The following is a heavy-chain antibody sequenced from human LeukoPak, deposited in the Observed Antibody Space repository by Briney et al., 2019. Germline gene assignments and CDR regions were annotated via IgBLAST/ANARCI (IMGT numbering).Heavy chain of an antibody. CDR2: IYYSGST. J-gene: IGHJ6*03. V-gene: IGHV4-59*01. CDR1: GGSISSYY. Sequence: SETLSLTCSVSGGSISSYYWSWIQQPPGKGLEWIGYIYYSGSTNYNPSLKSRVTISVDTSKNQFSLKLTSVTAADTAVYYCARGPNYYYYNMDVWGKGTTVTVSS. CDR3: ARGPNYYYYNMDV.